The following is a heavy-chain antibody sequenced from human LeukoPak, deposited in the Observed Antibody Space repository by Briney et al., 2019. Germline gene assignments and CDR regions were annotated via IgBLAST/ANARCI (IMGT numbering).Heavy chain of an antibody. CDR3: ALGGALQFPTNNWFDP. CDR2: INPNSGGT. CDR1: GYTFSDYY. V-gene: IGHV1-2*02. J-gene: IGHJ5*02. D-gene: IGHD5-24*01. Sequence: GASVKVSCKTSGYTFSDYYMHWVRQAPGQGLEWMGWINPNSGGTNSAQNFQGRVTLTRDTSISTAYMELSRLRSDDTAVYYCALGGALQFPTNNWFDPWGQGTLVTVPS.